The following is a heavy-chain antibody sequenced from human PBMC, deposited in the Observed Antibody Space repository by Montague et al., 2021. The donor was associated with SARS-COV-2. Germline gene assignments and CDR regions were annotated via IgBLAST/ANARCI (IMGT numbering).Heavy chain of an antibody. D-gene: IGHD3-9*01. CDR2: MYYTGHT. CDR1: GASVASGNFY. J-gene: IGHJ4*02. Sequence: SETLSLTCTVSGASVASGNFYWSWIRQPPGKGLEWIGYMYYTGHTNYNPSLESRVTMPVDPSKNQFSLTLTSVTAADTAVYYCARSRKNYNTLTGYPYYFDYWGQGTLVTVSS. V-gene: IGHV4-61*01. CDR3: ARSRKNYNTLTGYPYYFDY.